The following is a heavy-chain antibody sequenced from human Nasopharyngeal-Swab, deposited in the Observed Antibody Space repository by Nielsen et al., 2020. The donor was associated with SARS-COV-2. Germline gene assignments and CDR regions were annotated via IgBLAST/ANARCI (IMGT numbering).Heavy chain of an antibody. CDR3: ARVDVSGFYYYGLDV. V-gene: IGHV2-5*02. Sequence: RQAPGKALEWLAVIFWDDDKWYSPSLEGRLTITKDTTKNQVVPRMTNVDPVDTGTYYCARVDVSGFYYYGLDVWGQGTTVTVSS. J-gene: IGHJ6*02. CDR2: IFWDDDK. D-gene: IGHD5-12*01.